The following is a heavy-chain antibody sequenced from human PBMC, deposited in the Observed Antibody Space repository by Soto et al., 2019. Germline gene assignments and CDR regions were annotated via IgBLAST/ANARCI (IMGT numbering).Heavy chain of an antibody. CDR1: GYSFTSYW. CDR3: ARSPLGYYYDSSLYYYYGMDV. CDR2: IYPGDSDT. D-gene: IGHD3-22*01. V-gene: IGHV5-51*01. Sequence: LGESLKISCKGSGYSFTSYWIGWVRQMPGKGLEWMGIIYPGDSDTRYSPSFQGQVTISADKSISTAYLQWSSLKASDTAMYYCARSPLGYYYDSSLYYYYGMDVWGQGTTVTVSS. J-gene: IGHJ6*02.